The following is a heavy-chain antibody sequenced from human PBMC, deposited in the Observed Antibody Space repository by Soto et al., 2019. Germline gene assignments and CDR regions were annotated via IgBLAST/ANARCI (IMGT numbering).Heavy chain of an antibody. CDR1: GFTFSSYG. D-gene: IGHD5-12*01. V-gene: IGHV3-30*18. Sequence: VQLVESGGGVVQPGRSLRLSCAASGFTFSSYGMHWVRQAPGKGLEWVAVISYDGSNKYYADSVKGRFTISRDNSKNTLYLQMNSLRAEDTAVYYCAKSVVATIPYFDYWGQGTLVTVSS. CDR2: ISYDGSNK. J-gene: IGHJ4*02. CDR3: AKSVVATIPYFDY.